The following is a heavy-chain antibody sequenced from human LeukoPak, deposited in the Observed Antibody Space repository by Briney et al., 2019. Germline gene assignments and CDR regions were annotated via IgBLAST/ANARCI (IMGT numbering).Heavy chain of an antibody. CDR1: GIPFSDYY. V-gene: IGHV3-11*03. CDR3: AAGTAADF. D-gene: IGHD6-13*01. CDR2: ISSSSSYS. J-gene: IGHJ4*02. Sequence: GGSLRLSCIVSGIPFSDYYMNWIRQAPGKGLEWISYISSSSSYSDYADSVKGRFTITRDNAKSALYLQLNSLRLEDTAVYYCAAGTAADFCGEGTLGTVSS.